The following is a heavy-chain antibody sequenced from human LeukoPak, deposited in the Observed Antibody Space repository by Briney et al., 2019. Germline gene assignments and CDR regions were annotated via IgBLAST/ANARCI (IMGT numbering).Heavy chain of an antibody. V-gene: IGHV4-61*02. Sequence: SQTLSLTCTVSGGSITSVSYSWSWIRQPAGKGPEWIGRIYSSGSTNYNPSLKSRVTISVDTSKKQFSLKLNSVTAADTAVYYCAREKIGYYDSSGRGWFDPWGQGTLVTVSS. J-gene: IGHJ5*02. CDR3: AREKIGYYDSSGRGWFDP. CDR2: IYSSGST. CDR1: GGSITSVSYS. D-gene: IGHD3-22*01.